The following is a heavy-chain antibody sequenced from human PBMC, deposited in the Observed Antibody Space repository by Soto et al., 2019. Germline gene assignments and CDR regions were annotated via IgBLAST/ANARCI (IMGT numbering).Heavy chain of an antibody. Sequence: SETLSLTCTVSGGSISSATYYWTWVRQHPGEGLEWIGCIHYSGSTYYNPSLKSRLTISVDTSKNQFSLKLSSVTVADTAVYFCAREDSTYLKAFDARGQGTVVTVSS. D-gene: IGHD5-18*01. CDR2: IHYSGST. CDR3: AREDSTYLKAFDA. J-gene: IGHJ3*01. V-gene: IGHV4-31*03. CDR1: GGSISSATYY.